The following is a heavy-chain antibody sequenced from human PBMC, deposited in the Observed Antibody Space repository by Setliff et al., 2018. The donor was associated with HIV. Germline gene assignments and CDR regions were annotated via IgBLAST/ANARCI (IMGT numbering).Heavy chain of an antibody. J-gene: IGHJ4*02. V-gene: IGHV4-31*03. CDR1: GGSISSGNYY. D-gene: IGHD3-10*01. CDR2: IYNSGST. Sequence: SETLSLTCTVSGGSISSGNYYWTWIRQHPGKGLEWIGNIYNSGSTDYSPSLISRVMISKDTVKNQFSLKLSSVSAADTAVYYCARDRYAGEIDYWGQGTLVTVSS. CDR3: ARDRYAGEIDY.